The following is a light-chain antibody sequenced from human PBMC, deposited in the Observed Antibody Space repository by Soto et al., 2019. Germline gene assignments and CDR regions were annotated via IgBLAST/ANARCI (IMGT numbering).Light chain of an antibody. J-gene: IGKJ1*01. CDR1: QSVSSSS. CDR3: QKYNSAPHT. Sequence: EIVLTHSPGTLSLSPVGRATLSCRASQSVSSSSLAWYQQKPGQAPRLLIYDASSRATGIPDRFSGSGSGTDFTLTISSLQPEDVATYYCQKYNSAPHTFGQGTKVDI. CDR2: DAS. V-gene: IGKV3-20*01.